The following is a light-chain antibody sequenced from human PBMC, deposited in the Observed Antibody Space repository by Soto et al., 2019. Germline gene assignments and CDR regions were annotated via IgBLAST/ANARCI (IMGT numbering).Light chain of an antibody. V-gene: IGKV3-15*01. J-gene: IGKJ4*01. CDR3: QQYNDWPLT. CDR1: RSISDN. Sequence: EKVMTQSPATLSVSPGERVTLSCRASRSISDNLAWYQQKPGQAPRLLIHGASTRASGIPVRFSGSGSGTEFSLNISSLQSEDFEVYYCQQYNDWPLTFGGGTKVDIK. CDR2: GAS.